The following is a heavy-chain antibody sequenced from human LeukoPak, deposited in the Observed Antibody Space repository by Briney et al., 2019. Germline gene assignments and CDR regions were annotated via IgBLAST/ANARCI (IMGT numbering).Heavy chain of an antibody. CDR1: GGTFSSYA. V-gene: IGHV1-69*13. CDR3: ASKGYYDTPFDY. Sequence: GASVKVSCKASGGTFSSYAISWVRQAPGQGLAWMGGIIPIFGTANYAQKFQGRVTITADESTSTAYMELSSLRSEDTAVYYCASKGYYDTPFDYWGQGTLVTVSS. J-gene: IGHJ4*02. CDR2: IIPIFGTA. D-gene: IGHD3-22*01.